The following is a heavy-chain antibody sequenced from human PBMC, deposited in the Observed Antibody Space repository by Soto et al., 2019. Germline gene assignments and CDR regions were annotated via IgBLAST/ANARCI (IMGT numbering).Heavy chain of an antibody. CDR3: ATQDIVVVPAAIHLDY. J-gene: IGHJ4*02. Sequence: PGGSLRLSGAASGFTFSSYAMHWVRQAPVKGLEWVAVISYDGSNKYYADSVKGRFTISRDNSKNTLYLQMNSLRAEDTAVYYCATQDIVVVPAAIHLDYWGQGT. CDR2: ISYDGSNK. D-gene: IGHD2-2*01. CDR1: GFTFSSYA. V-gene: IGHV3-30-3*01.